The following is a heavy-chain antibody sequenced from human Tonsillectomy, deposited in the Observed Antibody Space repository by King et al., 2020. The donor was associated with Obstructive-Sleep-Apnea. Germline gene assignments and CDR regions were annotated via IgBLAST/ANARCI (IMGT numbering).Heavy chain of an antibody. CDR3: ARLVRRLGIVDY. J-gene: IGHJ4*02. CDR2: FYESGRT. Sequence: VQLQESGPGLVQPSETLSFTCTASCGSISSYYCSWIRQPPGKGLEWVGYFYESGRTNSNHSLMSRVTISVESSKNQFSLKLSSVSAADTAVYYCARLVRRLGIVDYWGQGTLVTVSS. V-gene: IGHV4-59*08. CDR1: CGSISSYY. D-gene: IGHD7-27*01.